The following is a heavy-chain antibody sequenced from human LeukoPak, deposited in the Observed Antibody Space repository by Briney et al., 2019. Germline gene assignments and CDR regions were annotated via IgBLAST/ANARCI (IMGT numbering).Heavy chain of an antibody. V-gene: IGHV1-46*01. Sequence: ASVKVSCKASGYTFTSYFMHWVRQAPGQGLEWMGIINPSGGSTSYAQKFQGRVTMTRDTSISTAYMELSRLRSDDTAVYYCARDRGLWFGELQPDYGMDVWGQGTTVTVSS. D-gene: IGHD3-10*01. CDR3: ARDRGLWFGELQPDYGMDV. J-gene: IGHJ6*02. CDR1: GYTFTSYF. CDR2: INPSGGST.